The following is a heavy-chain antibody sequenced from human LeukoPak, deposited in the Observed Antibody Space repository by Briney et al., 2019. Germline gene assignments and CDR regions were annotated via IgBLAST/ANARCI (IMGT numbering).Heavy chain of an antibody. CDR1: GFTFSSYA. J-gene: IGHJ4*02. CDR3: AKGRGTTTSCYDY. D-gene: IGHD2-2*01. CDR2: ISDGGGST. Sequence: GGSLRLSCAASGFTFSSYAMSWVRQAPGKGLEWVSVISDGGGSTYYADSVKGRFTISRDNSKNTLYLQMNSLRAEDTAVYYCAKGRGTTTSCYDYWGQGTLVTVSS. V-gene: IGHV3-23*01.